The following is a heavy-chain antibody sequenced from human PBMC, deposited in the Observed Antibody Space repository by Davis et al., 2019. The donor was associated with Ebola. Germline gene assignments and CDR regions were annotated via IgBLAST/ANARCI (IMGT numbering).Heavy chain of an antibody. CDR1: GFTLSRYW. Sequence: HTGGSLRLSCAASGFTLSRYWMYWVRQVPGKGLVWVSSIESDGSKTKYADSVKGRFTISRDNAKNTLYLQMNSLRVEDTAVYYCAKDEWSDTNSEYYGMDVWGQGTTVTVSS. CDR3: AKDEWSDTNSEYYGMDV. V-gene: IGHV3-74*01. D-gene: IGHD2-8*01. CDR2: IESDGSKT. J-gene: IGHJ6*02.